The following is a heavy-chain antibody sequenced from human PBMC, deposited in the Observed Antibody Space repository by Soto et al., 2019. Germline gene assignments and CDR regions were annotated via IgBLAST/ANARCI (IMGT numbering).Heavy chain of an antibody. CDR2: ISDGGLTL. D-gene: IGHD5-12*01. J-gene: IGHJ4*02. Sequence: MQLVESGGGVVQPGGSLRLSCAASGFTFNSHRMNWVRQAPGKGLEWISSISDGGLTLLYSDSVKGRFTIARDNAKNAVVRQMHSRRDEDSAVYYCAREHRKGYDWGQGTQVTGSS. CDR3: AREHRKGYD. CDR1: GFTFNSHR. V-gene: IGHV3-48*02.